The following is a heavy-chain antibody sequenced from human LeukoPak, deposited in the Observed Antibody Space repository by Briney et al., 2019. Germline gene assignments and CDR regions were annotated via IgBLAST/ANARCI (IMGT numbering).Heavy chain of an antibody. Sequence: GGSLRLSCAASGFTFSSYGMHWVRPAPGKVLHWVAVISYDGSNKYYADSVKGRFTISRDNSKNTLYLQMNSLRAEDTAVYYCAKDLGSGYYPDYWGQGTLVTVSS. CDR1: GFTFSSYG. CDR3: AKDLGSGYYPDY. V-gene: IGHV3-30*18. D-gene: IGHD3-22*01. J-gene: IGHJ4*02. CDR2: ISYDGSNK.